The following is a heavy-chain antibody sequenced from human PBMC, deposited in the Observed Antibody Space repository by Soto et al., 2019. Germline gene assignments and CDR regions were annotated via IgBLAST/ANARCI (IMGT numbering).Heavy chain of an antibody. J-gene: IGHJ4*02. Sequence: QVQLVQSGAEVKKPGASVKVSCRTSGYTFTHYYIHWVRQAPGQGLEWLAIINPASGSTNSAQDFQGRVTLNMYTSTTTVYMELSGLRAEDTAIFYCARDLAAGDHWGQGTLVTVSS. CDR1: GYTFTHYY. D-gene: IGHD6-13*01. CDR2: INPASGST. CDR3: ARDLAAGDH. V-gene: IGHV1-46*01.